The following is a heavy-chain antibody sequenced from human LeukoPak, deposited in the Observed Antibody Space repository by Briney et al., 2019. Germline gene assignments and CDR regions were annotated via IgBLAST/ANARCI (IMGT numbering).Heavy chain of an antibody. D-gene: IGHD6-19*01. CDR1: GFTFSSYG. V-gene: IGHV3-7*01. CDR3: ARVVAGYFDY. J-gene: IGHJ4*02. Sequence: GGSLRLSCAAPGFTFSSYGMPSVRQAPGKGGEGVANIKQDGSEKYYVDSVKGRFTISRDNAKNSLYLQMNSLRAEDTAVYYCARVVAGYFDYWGQGTLVTVSS. CDR2: IKQDGSEK.